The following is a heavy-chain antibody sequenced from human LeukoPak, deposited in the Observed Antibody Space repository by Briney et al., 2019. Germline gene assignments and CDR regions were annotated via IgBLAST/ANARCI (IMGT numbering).Heavy chain of an antibody. V-gene: IGHV3-23*01. CDR3: AKPVYDTSGHEYFQH. CDR2: ISGSADSI. CDR1: SYV. Sequence: SYVMSWVRQAPGKGLEWVSAISGSADSISCASSVMGRFTISRDDCKSTVYIQMNSLRGEDTAVYYCAKPVYDTSGHEYFQHWGQGTLVTVSS. D-gene: IGHD3-22*01. J-gene: IGHJ1*01.